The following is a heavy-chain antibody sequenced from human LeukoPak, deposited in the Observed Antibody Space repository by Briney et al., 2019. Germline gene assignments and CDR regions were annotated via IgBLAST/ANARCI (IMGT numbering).Heavy chain of an antibody. CDR2: IYNSGST. J-gene: IGHJ4*02. CDR1: GVSINNFY. Sequence: KPSETLSLTCTVSGVSINNFYWSWIRQPPGKGLEWIGDIYNSGSTNYKPSLKSRVTISLDTSKNQLSLKLSSVTAADTAVYYCARTVHYSSGWAPTYYFDYWGQGTLVTVSS. V-gene: IGHV4-59*01. D-gene: IGHD6-19*01. CDR3: ARTVHYSSGWAPTYYFDY.